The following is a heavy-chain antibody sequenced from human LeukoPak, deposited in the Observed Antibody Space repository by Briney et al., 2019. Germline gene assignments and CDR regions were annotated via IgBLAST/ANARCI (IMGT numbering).Heavy chain of an antibody. CDR1: GGSISSSSYY. V-gene: IGHV4-39*01. J-gene: IGHJ4*02. CDR3: ARRKRSPEDYYFDY. Sequence: SETLSLTCTVSGGSISSSSYYWGWIRQPPGKGLEWIRSIYYSGSTYYNPSLKSRVTISVDTSKNQFSLKLSSVTAADTAVYYCARRKRSPEDYYFDYWGQGTLVTVSS. CDR2: IYYSGST.